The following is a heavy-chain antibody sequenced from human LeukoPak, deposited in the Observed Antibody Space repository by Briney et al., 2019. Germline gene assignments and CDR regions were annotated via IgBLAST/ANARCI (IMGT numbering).Heavy chain of an antibody. D-gene: IGHD3-3*01. J-gene: IGHJ5*02. CDR3: AREGAGTIFGVVQGANWFDP. Sequence: ASVKVSCKASGYTFTSYDINWVRQATGQGLEWMGWMNPNSGNTGYAQKFQGRVTMTRNTSISTAYMELSSLRSEDTAVYYCAREGAGTIFGVVQGANWFDPWGQGTLVTVSS. CDR1: GYTFTSYD. CDR2: MNPNSGNT. V-gene: IGHV1-8*01.